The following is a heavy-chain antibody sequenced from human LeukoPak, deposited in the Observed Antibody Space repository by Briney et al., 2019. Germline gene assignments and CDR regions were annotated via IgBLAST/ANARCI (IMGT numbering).Heavy chain of an antibody. V-gene: IGHV4-39*01. D-gene: IGHD2-8*02. CDR2: IYYTGST. J-gene: IGHJ4*02. CDR3: AGHGGVLGGFDY. Sequence: SETLSLTCTVSGGSISSNSYYWGWIRQPPGKGLEWVGSIYYTGSTYYNPSLKSRVTISVDTSKNQFSLKLNSVTAADTAVYYCAGHGGVLGGFDYWGQGTLVTVSS. CDR1: GGSISSNSYY.